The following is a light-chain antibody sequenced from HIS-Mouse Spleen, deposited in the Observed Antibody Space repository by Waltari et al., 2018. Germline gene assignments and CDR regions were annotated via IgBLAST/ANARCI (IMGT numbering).Light chain of an antibody. CDR3: SSYAGSNNWV. J-gene: IGLJ3*02. V-gene: IGLV2-8*01. Sequence: QSALTQPPSASGSPGQSVTISCTGTSSDVGGYTYAPWYQQHPGKAPKLMIYEVSNRPSGVPDRFSGSKSGNTASLTVSGLQAEDEADYYCSSYAGSNNWVFGGGTKLTVL. CDR2: EVS. CDR1: SSDVGGYTY.